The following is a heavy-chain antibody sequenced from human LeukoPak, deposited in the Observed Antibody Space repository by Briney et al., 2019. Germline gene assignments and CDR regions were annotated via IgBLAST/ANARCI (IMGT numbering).Heavy chain of an antibody. CDR1: GFTVSSNY. Sequence: GGSLRLSCAASGFTVSSNYMSWVRQAPGKGLEWVSVIYSGGSTYYADSVKGRFTISRDNSKNTLYLQMNSLRAEDTAVYYCARDHTVGQWPTHFDYWGQGTLVTVSS. J-gene: IGHJ4*02. CDR3: ARDHTVGQWPTHFDY. CDR2: IYSGGST. D-gene: IGHD6-19*01. V-gene: IGHV3-53*01.